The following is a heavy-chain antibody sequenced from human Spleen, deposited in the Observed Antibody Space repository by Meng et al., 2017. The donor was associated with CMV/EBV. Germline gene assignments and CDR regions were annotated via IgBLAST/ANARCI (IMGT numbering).Heavy chain of an antibody. Sequence: GGSLRLSCAASGFTFSSYEMNWVRQAPGKGLEWVSYISSSGSTIYYADSVKGRFTTSRDNAKNSLYLQMNSLRAEDTAVYYCARDRKYSSSYVDYWGQGTLVTVSS. CDR3: ARDRKYSSSYVDY. CDR1: GFTFSSYE. V-gene: IGHV3-48*03. CDR2: ISSSGSTI. D-gene: IGHD6-6*01. J-gene: IGHJ4*02.